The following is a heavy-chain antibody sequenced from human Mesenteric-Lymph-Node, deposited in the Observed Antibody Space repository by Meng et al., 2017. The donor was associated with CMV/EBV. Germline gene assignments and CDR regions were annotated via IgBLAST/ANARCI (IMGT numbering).Heavy chain of an antibody. CDR2: RRTKGSGYST. J-gene: IGHJ5*02. CDR1: GCIFSGSV. CDR3: TRPSNGGDWFDP. V-gene: IGHV3-73*01. Sequence: AAGCIFSGSVIHWVRQASGKGLEWVGRRRTKGSGYSTAYAASVKGRFTISREDSKNMAYLQMKSLKTEDTAVYYCTRPSNGGDWFDPWGQGTLVTVSS. D-gene: IGHD3-10*01.